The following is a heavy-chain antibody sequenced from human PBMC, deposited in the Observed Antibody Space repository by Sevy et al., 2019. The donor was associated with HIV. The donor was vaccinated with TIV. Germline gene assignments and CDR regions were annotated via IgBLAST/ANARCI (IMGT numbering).Heavy chain of an antibody. CDR1: GYTFTGYY. J-gene: IGHJ5*02. CDR2: INPNSGGT. Sequence: ASVKVSCKASGYTFTGYYMHWVRQAPGQGLEWMGWINPNSGGTNYAQKFQGRVTMTRDTSISTAYMELSRLRSDDTAVYYCARTRIAAAGTARNRWFDPWGQRTLVTVSS. D-gene: IGHD6-13*01. CDR3: ARTRIAAAGTARNRWFDP. V-gene: IGHV1-2*02.